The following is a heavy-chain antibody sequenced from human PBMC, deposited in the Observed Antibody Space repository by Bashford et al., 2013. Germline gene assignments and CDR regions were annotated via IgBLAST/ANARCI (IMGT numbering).Heavy chain of an antibody. V-gene: IGHV3-48*03. D-gene: IGHD3-10*01. CDR1: GFTFNNYE. Sequence: GGSLRLSCAASGFTFNNYEMNWVRQAPGKGLEWVSYITSSGNTIYYADSVKGRFTISRDNAKNSLYLQMNSLTAEDTAVYYCARDEEGTRGAFDIWGQGTMVTVSS. CDR2: ITSSGNTI. CDR3: ARDEEGTRGAFDI. J-gene: IGHJ3*02.